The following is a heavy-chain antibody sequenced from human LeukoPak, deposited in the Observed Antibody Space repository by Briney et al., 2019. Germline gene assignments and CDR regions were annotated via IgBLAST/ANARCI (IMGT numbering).Heavy chain of an antibody. V-gene: IGHV4-34*01. CDR2: IHHSGRT. Sequence: PSETLSLNCSVYGGSLSGFYWSWIRQAPGKGLEWIGEIHHSGRTSHNPSLKSRVTMSVDTSTNQFSLKMSAVTAADTAVYYCARAPGYDYDSSGYCLDYWGQGSMVTVSS. CDR3: ARAPGYDYDSSGYCLDY. CDR1: GGSLSGFY. D-gene: IGHD3-22*01. J-gene: IGHJ4*02.